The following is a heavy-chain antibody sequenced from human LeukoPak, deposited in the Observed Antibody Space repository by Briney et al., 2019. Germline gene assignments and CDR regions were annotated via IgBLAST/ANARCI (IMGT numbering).Heavy chain of an antibody. J-gene: IGHJ4*02. CDR2: INPNSGGT. CDR1: GYTFTGYY. Sequence: ASVKVSCKASGYTFTGYYMHWVRQAPGQRLEWMGRINPNSGGTNYALKFQGRVTMTRDTSISTAYMELSRLRSDDTAVYYCARDIRYSRSYPSGDYWGQGTLVTVSS. V-gene: IGHV1-2*06. D-gene: IGHD1-26*01. CDR3: ARDIRYSRSYPSGDY.